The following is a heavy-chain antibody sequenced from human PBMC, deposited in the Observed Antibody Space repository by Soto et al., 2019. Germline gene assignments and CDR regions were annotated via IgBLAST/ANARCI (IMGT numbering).Heavy chain of an antibody. V-gene: IGHV1-2*02. CDR1: GYTFTGYF. J-gene: IGHJ3*02. CDR3: AKNLLVTTPDGFDI. CDR2: INTYNGDT. D-gene: IGHD1-1*01. Sequence: WASVKVSCKASGYTFTGYFMHWVRQAPGQGLEWMGWINTYNGDTNFAQKFQGRITMTRDTSITTVYMEMSRLRSDDTAMYYCAKNLLVTTPDGFDIWGQGTMVTVSS.